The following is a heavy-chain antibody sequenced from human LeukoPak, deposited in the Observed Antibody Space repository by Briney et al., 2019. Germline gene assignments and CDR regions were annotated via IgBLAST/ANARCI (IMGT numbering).Heavy chain of an antibody. J-gene: IGHJ4*02. V-gene: IGHV4-59*01. CDR1: GGSISSYY. Sequence: WGTLSLTCTVSGGSISSYYWNWIRQPPGKGLEWIGYIFYSGSTNYNPSLKSRVTISVDTSMNQFSLKLNSVTAADTAVYYCARGRPIDYWGQGTLVTASS. CDR3: ARGRPIDY. CDR2: IFYSGST.